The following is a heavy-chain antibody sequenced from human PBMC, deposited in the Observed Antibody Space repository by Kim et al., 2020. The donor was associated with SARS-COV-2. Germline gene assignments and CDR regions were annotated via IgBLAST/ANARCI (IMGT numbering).Heavy chain of an antibody. CDR2: IIPIFGIA. V-gene: IGHV1-69*04. CDR3: ARAMGLGATLSDY. J-gene: IGHJ4*02. Sequence: SVKVSCKASGGTFSSYAISWVRQAPGQGLEWMGRIIPIFGIANYAQKFQGRVTITADKSTSTAYMELSSLRSEDTAVYYCARAMGLGATLSDYWGQGTLVTVSS. CDR1: GGTFSSYA. D-gene: IGHD1-26*01.